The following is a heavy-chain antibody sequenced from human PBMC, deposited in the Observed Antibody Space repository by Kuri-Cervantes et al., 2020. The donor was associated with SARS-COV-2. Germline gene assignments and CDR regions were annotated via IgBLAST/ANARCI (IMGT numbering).Heavy chain of an antibody. CDR2: ISGSGVGT. Sequence: GGSLRLSCAASGFTFSSFAMSWVRQAPGKGLEWVSSISGSGVGTYYADSVKGRFTISRDNSKNTLYLQMNSLRAEDSAIYYCAKVGLSIDYWGQGTLVTVSS. CDR1: GFTFSSFA. D-gene: IGHD2/OR15-2a*01. CDR3: AKVGLSIDY. J-gene: IGHJ4*02. V-gene: IGHV3-23*01.